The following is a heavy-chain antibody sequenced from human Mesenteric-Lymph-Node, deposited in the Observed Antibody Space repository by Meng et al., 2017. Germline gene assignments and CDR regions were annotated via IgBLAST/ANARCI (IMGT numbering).Heavy chain of an antibody. CDR2: INGDGSIT. J-gene: IGHJ3*02. CDR1: GFSFFGYW. D-gene: IGHD3-22*01. CDR3: VRDRGDYYDSGGYWGLGYMIGDAFDI. Sequence: GESLKISCAASGFSFFGYWMHWVRQAPGKGLVWVSRINGDGSITTYAGSVKGRFTISRDNAKNTLYLQMNSLRAEDTAVYYCVRDRGDYYDSGGYWGLGYMIGDAFDIWGQGTRVT. V-gene: IGHV3-74*03.